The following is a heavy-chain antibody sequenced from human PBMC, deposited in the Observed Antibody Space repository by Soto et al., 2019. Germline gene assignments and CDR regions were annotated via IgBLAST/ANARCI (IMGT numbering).Heavy chain of an antibody. D-gene: IGHD5-12*01. CDR1: GFTFTSYE. CDR2: ISSSGRTI. Sequence: AGGSLRLSCAASGFTFTSYEMNWVRQAPGKGLEWVSYISSSGRTISYADSVKGRFTISRDNRKNSLYLQMNSLRVEDTAVYYCTRDPEKYSGSDLGIDYWGQGTLVTVSS. CDR3: TRDPEKYSGSDLGIDY. J-gene: IGHJ4*02. V-gene: IGHV3-48*03.